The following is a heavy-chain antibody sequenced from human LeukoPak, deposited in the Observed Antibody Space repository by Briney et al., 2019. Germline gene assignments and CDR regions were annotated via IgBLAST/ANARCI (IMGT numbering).Heavy chain of an antibody. CDR1: GGSFSGYY. Sequence: SETLSLTCAVYGGSFSGYYWSWIRQPPGKGLEWIGEINHSGSTNYNPSLKSRVTISVDTSKNQFSLKLSSVTAADTAVYYCARHFYGSSGYLNAFDIWGQGTMVTVSS. D-gene: IGHD3-22*01. CDR2: INHSGST. J-gene: IGHJ3*02. V-gene: IGHV4-34*01. CDR3: ARHFYGSSGYLNAFDI.